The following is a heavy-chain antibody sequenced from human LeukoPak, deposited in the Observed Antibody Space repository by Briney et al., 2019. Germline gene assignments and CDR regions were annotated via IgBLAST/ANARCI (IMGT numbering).Heavy chain of an antibody. CDR1: GFTFSSYE. CDR2: ISSSGSTI. CDR3: ARDARSVLLWFGELSDYGMDV. J-gene: IGHJ6*04. D-gene: IGHD3-10*01. Sequence: GGSLRLSCAASGFTFSSYEMNWVRQAPGKGLEWVSYISSSGSTIYYADSVKGRFTISRDNAKNSLYLQVNSLRAEDTAVYYCARDARSVLLWFGELSDYGMDVWGKGTTVTVSS. V-gene: IGHV3-48*03.